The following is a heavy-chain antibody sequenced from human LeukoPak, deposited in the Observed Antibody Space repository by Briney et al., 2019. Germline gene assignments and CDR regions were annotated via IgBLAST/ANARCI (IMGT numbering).Heavy chain of an antibody. D-gene: IGHD4-17*01. CDR3: ARGDYGDYVFDY. V-gene: IGHV4-31*11. CDR2: IYYSGST. J-gene: IGHJ4*02. Sequence: SETLSLTCVVSGGSFSGYYWSWIRQHPGKGLEWIGYIYYSGSTYYNPSLKSRVTISVDTSKNQFSLKLSSVTAADTAVYYCARGDYGDYVFDYWGQGTLVTVSS. CDR1: GGSFSGYY.